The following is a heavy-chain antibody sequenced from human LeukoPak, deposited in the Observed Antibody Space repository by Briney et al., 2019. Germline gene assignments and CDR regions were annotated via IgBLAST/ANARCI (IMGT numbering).Heavy chain of an antibody. D-gene: IGHD3-10*01. CDR2: IYYSGST. CDR3: ARRRGDAFDI. V-gene: IGHV4-59*08. J-gene: IGHJ3*02. Sequence: SETLSLTCTVSGASITSYYWGWIRQPPGKGLEWIGYIYYSGSTNYNPSLKSRVTISVDTSKNQFSLKLSSVTAADTAVYYCARRRGDAFDIWGQGTMVTVSS. CDR1: GASITSYY.